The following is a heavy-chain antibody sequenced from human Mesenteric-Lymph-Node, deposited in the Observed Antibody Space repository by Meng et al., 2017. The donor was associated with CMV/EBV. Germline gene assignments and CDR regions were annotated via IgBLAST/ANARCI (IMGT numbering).Heavy chain of an antibody. Sequence: GGSLRLSCKGSGHSFTSYWIGWVRQMPGKGLECMGIIYPDDSDTRYSPSFQGQVTISADKSITTAYLHWSSLKASDTAIYYCARQGNQGSSTLRYFDNWGQGTLVTVSS. V-gene: IGHV5-51*01. J-gene: IGHJ4*02. CDR1: GHSFTSYW. D-gene: IGHD6-6*01. CDR2: IYPDDSDT. CDR3: ARQGNQGSSTLRYFDN.